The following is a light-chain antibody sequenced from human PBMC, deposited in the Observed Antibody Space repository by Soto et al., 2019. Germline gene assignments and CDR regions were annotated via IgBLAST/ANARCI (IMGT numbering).Light chain of an antibody. CDR2: DAS. V-gene: IGKV3-11*01. CDR3: QQRSDWTST. J-gene: IGKJ4*01. Sequence: EIVLTQSPATLSLSPGERATLSCRASQSVSRYLAWYQHKPGQAPRLLIYDASNSSTGIPARFSGSGSGTDFTLTISCLAPDDFAVYYCQQRSDWTSTFGGGTKVQIK. CDR1: QSVSRY.